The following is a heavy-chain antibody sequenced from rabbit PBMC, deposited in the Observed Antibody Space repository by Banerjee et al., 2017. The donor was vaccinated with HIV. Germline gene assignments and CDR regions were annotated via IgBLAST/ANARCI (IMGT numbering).Heavy chain of an antibody. CDR2: IYSGSDVT. D-gene: IGHD7-1*01. Sequence: QEQLEESGGGLVKPEGSLTLTCKASGFSFSSNYYVCWVRQAPGKGLQWIGYIYSGSDVTFYASWAKGRFTISKTSSTTVTLQMTSLTAADTANYFCARSYSGGNDFSNFWGQGTLVTVS. CDR1: GFSFSSNYY. CDR3: ARSYSGGNDFSNF. V-gene: IGHV1S45*01. J-gene: IGHJ3*01.